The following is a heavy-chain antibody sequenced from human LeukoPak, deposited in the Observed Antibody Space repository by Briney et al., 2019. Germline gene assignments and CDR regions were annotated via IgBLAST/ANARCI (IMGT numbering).Heavy chain of an antibody. D-gene: IGHD2-2*01. J-gene: IGHJ6*03. CDR1: GGTFSSYA. CDR2: IIPIFGTA. V-gene: IGHV1-69*05. CDR3: ASAGLYCSSTSCYPYYYMDV. Sequence: SVKVSCKASGGTFSSYAISWVRQAPGQGLEWMGGIIPIFGTANYAQKFQGRVTITTDESTSTAYMELSSLRSEDTAVYYCASAGLYCSSTSCYPYYYMDVWGKGTTVTVSS.